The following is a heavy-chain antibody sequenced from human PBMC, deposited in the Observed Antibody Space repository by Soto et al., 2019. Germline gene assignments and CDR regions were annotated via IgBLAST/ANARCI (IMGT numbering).Heavy chain of an antibody. CDR2: ISSIGNTI. J-gene: IGHJ6*02. CDR3: ARDIEDYYDSSGPMDV. CDR1: GFTFSSYH. Sequence: GGSLRLSCEASGFTFSSYHMNWVRQAPGKGLEWVSYISSIGNTIFYADSVKGRFTISRDNAKNSLYLQMNSLRAEDTAVYYCARDIEDYYDSSGPMDVWGQGTTVTVSS. V-gene: IGHV3-48*04. D-gene: IGHD3-22*01.